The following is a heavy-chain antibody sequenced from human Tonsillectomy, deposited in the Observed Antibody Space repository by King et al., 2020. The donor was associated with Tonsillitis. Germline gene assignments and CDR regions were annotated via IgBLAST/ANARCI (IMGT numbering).Heavy chain of an antibody. D-gene: IGHD2-2*01. V-gene: IGHV3-30-3*01. CDR2: VSYDGSNK. CDR3: ARDGIHKRYCSSTSCYSRDFDY. CDR1: DFTFSSYA. Sequence: VQLVESGGGVVQPGRSLGLSCAASDFTFSSYAMHWVRQAPGKGLEWVAVVSYDGSNKYYADSVKGRFTISRDNSKNTLYLQMNSLRAEDTAVYYCARDGIHKRYCSSTSCYSRDFDYWGQGTLVTVSS. J-gene: IGHJ4*02.